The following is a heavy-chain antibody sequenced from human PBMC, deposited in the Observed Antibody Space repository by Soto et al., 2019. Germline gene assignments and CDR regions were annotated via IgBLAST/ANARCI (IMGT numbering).Heavy chain of an antibody. J-gene: IGHJ6*02. CDR3: ARGILTGYYKRYYYGMDV. D-gene: IGHD3-9*01. V-gene: IGHV3-48*03. CDR1: GFTFSSYE. CDR2: ISSSGSTI. Sequence: GVSLRLSCAASGFTFSSYEMNWVRQAPGKGLEWVSYISSSGSTIYYADSVKGRFTISRDNAKNSLYLQMNSLRAEDTAVYYCARGILTGYYKRYYYGMDVWGQGTTVTVSS.